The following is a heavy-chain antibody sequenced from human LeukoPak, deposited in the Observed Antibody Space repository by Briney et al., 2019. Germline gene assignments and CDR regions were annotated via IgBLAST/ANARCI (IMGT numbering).Heavy chain of an antibody. CDR3: ASYSSSWYYFDY. D-gene: IGHD6-13*01. V-gene: IGHV4-4*09. CDR1: GGSISSYY. CDR2: IYTSGST. J-gene: IGHJ4*02. Sequence: PSETLSLTCTVSGGSISSYYRSWIRQPPGKGLEWIGYIYTSGSTNYNPSLKSRVTISVDTSKNQFSLKLSSVTAAGTAVYYCASYSSSWYYFDYWGQGTLVTVSS.